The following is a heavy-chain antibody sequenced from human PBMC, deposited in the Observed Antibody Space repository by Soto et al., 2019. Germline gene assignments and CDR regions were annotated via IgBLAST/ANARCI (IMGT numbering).Heavy chain of an antibody. CDR2: INSDGSST. D-gene: IGHD1-26*01. V-gene: IGHV3-74*01. Sequence: SSYWMHWVRQAPGKGLVWVSRINSDGSSTSYADSVKGRFTISRDNAKNTLYLQMNSLRAEDTAVYYCARGGSLNWYFDLWGRGTLFTVSS. CDR3: ARGGSLNWYFDL. J-gene: IGHJ2*01. CDR1: SSYW.